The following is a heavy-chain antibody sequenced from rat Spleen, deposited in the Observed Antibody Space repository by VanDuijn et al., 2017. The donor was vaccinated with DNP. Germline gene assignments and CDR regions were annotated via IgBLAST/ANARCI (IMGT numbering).Heavy chain of an antibody. D-gene: IGHD1-11*01. Sequence: EVQLVESGGGLVQPGRSLKLSCAASGFTFSDYYMAWVRQPPTKGLEWVASISYDGGNTYYRDSVKGRFTISRDDTKGTLSLQMDSLRSDDTATYYCGRDNYDTSGALDPWGQGTSVTVSS. CDR1: GFTFSDYY. CDR3: GRDNYDTSGALDP. V-gene: IGHV5-20*01. J-gene: IGHJ4*01. CDR2: ISYDGGNT.